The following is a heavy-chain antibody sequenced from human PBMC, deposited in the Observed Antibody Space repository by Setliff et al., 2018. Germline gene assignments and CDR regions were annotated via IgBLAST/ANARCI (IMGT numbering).Heavy chain of an antibody. CDR3: ARGRLLYVGDSHYFDN. V-gene: IGHV4-61*09. CDR1: GGSLSSGPYY. Sequence: SESLSLTCTVSGGSLSSGPYYWTWVRQPAGKGLEWIGHIYTGGTTNYSPSLKSRVTISADTSKNQFSLQLSSVTATDTAVYYCARGRLLYVGDSHYFDNWGQGTLVTVSS. J-gene: IGHJ4*02. CDR2: IYTGGTT. D-gene: IGHD2-8*01.